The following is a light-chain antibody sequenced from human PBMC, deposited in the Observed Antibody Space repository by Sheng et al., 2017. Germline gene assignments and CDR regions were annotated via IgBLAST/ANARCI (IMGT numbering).Light chain of an antibody. Sequence: SSELTQDPIMSVALGQTVRITCQGDSLRTHYASWYHQRPGQAPILVNYGENNRPSGIPDRFSGSSSGNTASLTITGAQAEDEGDYYCNSRDGITNHWVFGGGTKLTVL. CDR1: SLRTHY. J-gene: IGLJ3*02. V-gene: IGLV3-19*01. CDR2: GEN. CDR3: NSRDGITNHWV.